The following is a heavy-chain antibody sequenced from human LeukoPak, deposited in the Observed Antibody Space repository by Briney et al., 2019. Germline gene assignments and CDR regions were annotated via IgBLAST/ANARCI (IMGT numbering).Heavy chain of an antibody. CDR2: IKQDGSDK. D-gene: IGHD2-15*01. Sequence: GESLRLSCTASGFTFSSSWMSWVRQAPGKGLEWVANIKQDGSDKYYVDSVKGRFTISRDNAKNSLYLQMDSLRAEDTAVYYCARGPLSRSFDYWGQGTRVTVSS. V-gene: IGHV3-7*05. CDR3: ARGPLSRSFDY. J-gene: IGHJ4*02. CDR1: GFTFSSSW.